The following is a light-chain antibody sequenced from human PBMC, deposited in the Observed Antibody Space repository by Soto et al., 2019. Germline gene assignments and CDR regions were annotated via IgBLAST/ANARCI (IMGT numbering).Light chain of an antibody. Sequence: QSALTQPGSVSGSPGQAITISGTGTSSDVGGYNYVSWYQQHPGKAPKLMIYDVGNRPSGVSNRFSGSKSGNTASLTISGLQAENEADYYCSSYTSSSTLVFGGGTKLTVL. CDR3: SSYTSSSTLV. CDR1: SSDVGGYNY. CDR2: DVG. J-gene: IGLJ2*01. V-gene: IGLV2-14*01.